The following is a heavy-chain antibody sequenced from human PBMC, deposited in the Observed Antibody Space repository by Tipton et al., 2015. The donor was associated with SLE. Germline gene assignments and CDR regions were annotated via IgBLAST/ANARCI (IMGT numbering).Heavy chain of an antibody. V-gene: IGHV4-59*11. CDR1: GGSISSHY. CDR2: IYYSGST. D-gene: IGHD6-13*01. CDR3: ARGSIAAAAPDY. Sequence: TLSLTCTVSGGSISSHYWSWIRQPPGKGLEWIGYIYYSGSTNYNPSLKSRVTISVDTSKNQFSLKLSSVIAADTAVYYCARGSIAAAAPDYWGQGTLVTVSS. J-gene: IGHJ4*02.